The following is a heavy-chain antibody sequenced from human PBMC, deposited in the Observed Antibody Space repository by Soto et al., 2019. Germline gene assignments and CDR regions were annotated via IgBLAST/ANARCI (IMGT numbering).Heavy chain of an antibody. CDR3: AKVRPSLGGTGRGAMDV. CDR1: GFTFKTFA. J-gene: IGHJ6*02. V-gene: IGHV3-23*01. Sequence: EVQLLESGGGLVQPGGSLRISCAASGFTFKTFAMSWVRQAPGKGLEWVAAITGFGSTTYYADSLQGRFTVSRDNSNDTLYLHMDSLRADDTAVYYCAKVRPSLGGTGRGAMDVWGQGTTVTVSS. D-gene: IGHD3-16*01. CDR2: ITGFGSTT.